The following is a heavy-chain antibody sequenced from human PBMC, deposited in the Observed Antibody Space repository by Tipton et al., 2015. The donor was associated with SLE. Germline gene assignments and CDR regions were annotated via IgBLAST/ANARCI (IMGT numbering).Heavy chain of an antibody. Sequence: PSLTCTVSGGSISSGGYYWSWIRQHPGKGLEWIGYIYYSGSTYYNPSLKSRVTISVDTSKNQFSLKLSSVTAADTAVYYCAREDGGSRGVAFDIWGQGTMVTVSS. V-gene: IGHV4-31*03. D-gene: IGHD2-15*01. CDR1: GGSISSGGYY. J-gene: IGHJ3*02. CDR2: IYYSGST. CDR3: AREDGGSRGVAFDI.